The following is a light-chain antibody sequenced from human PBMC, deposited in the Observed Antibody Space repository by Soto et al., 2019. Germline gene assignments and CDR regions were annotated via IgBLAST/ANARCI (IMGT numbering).Light chain of an antibody. J-gene: IGLJ1*01. CDR2: GNS. V-gene: IGLV1-40*01. CDR1: SSNIGAGYD. Sequence: QSVLTLPPSVSGAPGQRVTISCTGSSSNIGAGYDVHWYQQLPGTAPKLLIYGNSNRPSGVPDRFSGSKSGTSASLAITGLQAEDEADYYCQSYDSSLSGYVFGTGTTVTVL. CDR3: QSYDSSLSGYV.